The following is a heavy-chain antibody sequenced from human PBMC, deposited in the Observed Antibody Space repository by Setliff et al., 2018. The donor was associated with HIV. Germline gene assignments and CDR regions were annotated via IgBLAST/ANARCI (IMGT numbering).Heavy chain of an antibody. CDR1: APFTNVD. V-gene: IGHV1-8*01. J-gene: IGHJ6*04. D-gene: IGHD3-10*01. CDR3: ASGKGVGGVIITGGLDV. CDR2: MNPNSGVS. Sequence: ASVKVSCKASAPFTNVDIHWLRRATGQGLEWKGWMNPNSGVSGYGQKFQGRVTMTRDTSISTAYMELCSLTSEDTPVYYCASGKGVGGVIITGGLDVWGKGTTVTVSS.